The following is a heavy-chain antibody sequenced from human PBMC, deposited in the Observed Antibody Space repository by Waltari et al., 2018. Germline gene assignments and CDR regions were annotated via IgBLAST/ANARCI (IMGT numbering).Heavy chain of an antibody. V-gene: IGHV3-21*01. CDR1: GFAFSTYT. J-gene: IGHJ4*02. CDR2: ISGSGDYI. Sequence: EVQLVESGGGLVKPGGSLRLSCAASGFAFSTYTMNWVRQAPGQGLEWVSSISGSGDYIHYADSVKGRFTISRYNAKNSLSLQMNNLRAEDTAMYYCARPQGYGAIGDWGQGALVTVSS. CDR3: ARPQGYGAIGD. D-gene: IGHD2-21*01.